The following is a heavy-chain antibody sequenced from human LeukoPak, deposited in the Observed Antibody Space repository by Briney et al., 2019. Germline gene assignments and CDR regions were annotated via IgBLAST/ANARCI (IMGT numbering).Heavy chain of an antibody. CDR1: GGSISSYY. V-gene: IGHV4-59*01. CDR2: IYYSGST. J-gene: IGHJ4*02. D-gene: IGHD1-1*01. Sequence: PSETLSLTCTVSGGSISSYYWSWIRQPPGKGLEWIGYIYYSGSTNYNPSLKSRVTISVDTSKNQFSLKLSSVTAADTAVYYCARDPGPAGTPDYWGQGTLVTVSS. CDR3: ARDPGPAGTPDY.